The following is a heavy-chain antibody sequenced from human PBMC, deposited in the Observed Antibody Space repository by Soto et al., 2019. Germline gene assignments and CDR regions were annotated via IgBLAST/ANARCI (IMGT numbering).Heavy chain of an antibody. J-gene: IGHJ5*02. CDR2: ISYDGSNK. V-gene: IGHV3-30*03. Sequence: GGSLRLSCAASGFTFSSYGMHWVRQAPGKGLEWVAAISYDGSNKYYADSVKGRFTISRDNSKNTLYLQMNSLRAEDTAVYYCARETAAGRSSWFDPWGQGTLVTVSS. CDR3: ARETAAGRSSWFDP. D-gene: IGHD6-13*01. CDR1: GFTFSSYG.